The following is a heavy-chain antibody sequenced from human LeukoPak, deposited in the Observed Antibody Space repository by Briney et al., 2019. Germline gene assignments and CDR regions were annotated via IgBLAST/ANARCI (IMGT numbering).Heavy chain of an antibody. CDR2: INHSGST. V-gene: IGHV4-34*01. D-gene: IGHD2-15*01. J-gene: IGHJ4*02. Sequence: SETPSLTCAVYGGSFSGYYWSWIRQPPGKGLEWIGEINHSGSTNYNPSLKSRVTISVDTSKNQFSLKLSSVTAADTAVYYCARGATVAATKRKQFDYWGQGTLVTVSS. CDR1: GGSFSGYY. CDR3: ARGATVAATKRKQFDY.